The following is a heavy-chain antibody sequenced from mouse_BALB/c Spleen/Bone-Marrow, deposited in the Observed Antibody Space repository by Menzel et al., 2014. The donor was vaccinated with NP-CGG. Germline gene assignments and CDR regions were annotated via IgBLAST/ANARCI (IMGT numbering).Heavy chain of an antibody. J-gene: IGHJ4*01. CDR1: GFNIKDTY. Sequence: EVQLQQSGAELVKPGASVKLSCTASGFNIKDTYMHWVKQSPEQGLEWIGRIDPANGNTKYDPKFQGKATITADTSSNTAYLQLSSLTSEDTAVYYCARYGNYCYAMDYWGQGTSVTVSS. CDR3: ARYGNYCYAMDY. D-gene: IGHD2-1*01. CDR2: IDPANGNT. V-gene: IGHV14-3*02.